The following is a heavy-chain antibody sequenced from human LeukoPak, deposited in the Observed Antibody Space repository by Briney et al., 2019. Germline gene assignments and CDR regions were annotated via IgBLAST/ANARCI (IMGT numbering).Heavy chain of an antibody. Sequence: ASVKVSCKASGYTFTGYYMHWVRQAPGQGLEWMGWINPNSGGTNYAQKLQGRVTMTTDTSTSTAYMELRSLRSDDTAVYYCARDVLHDYGDYGGDDAFDIWGQGTMVTVSS. CDR2: INPNSGGT. CDR3: ARDVLHDYGDYGGDDAFDI. CDR1: GYTFTGYY. J-gene: IGHJ3*02. V-gene: IGHV1-2*02. D-gene: IGHD4-17*01.